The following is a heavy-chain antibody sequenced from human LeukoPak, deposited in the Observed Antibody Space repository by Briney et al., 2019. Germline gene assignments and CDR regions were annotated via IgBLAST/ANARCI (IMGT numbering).Heavy chain of an antibody. CDR3: ARGEGLWFGDAFDI. CDR1: GFTFSDVY. Sequence: GGSLRLSCAASGFTFSDVYMSWIRQAPGKGLEWVSYISSSGSSTKYADSVKGRFTISRDNSKNTLYLQMNSLRAEDTAVYYCARGEGLWFGDAFDIWGQGTMVTVSS. J-gene: IGHJ3*02. V-gene: IGHV3-11*06. CDR2: ISSSGSST. D-gene: IGHD3-10*01.